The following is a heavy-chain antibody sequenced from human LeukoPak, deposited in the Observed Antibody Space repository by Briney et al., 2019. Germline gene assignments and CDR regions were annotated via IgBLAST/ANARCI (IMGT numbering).Heavy chain of an antibody. V-gene: IGHV5-10-1*01. CDR1: GYSFTSYW. Sequence: GESLRISCKGSGYSFTSYWISWVRQMPGQGLEWMGRIDPSDSYTNYSPSFQGHVTISADKSITTAYLQWRSLKASDTAMFYCATSVGAEYFQHWGQGTLVTVSS. J-gene: IGHJ1*01. CDR3: ATSVGAEYFQH. CDR2: IDPSDSYT.